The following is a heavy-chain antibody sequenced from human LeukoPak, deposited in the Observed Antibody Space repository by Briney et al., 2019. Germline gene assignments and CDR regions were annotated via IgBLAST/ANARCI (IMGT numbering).Heavy chain of an antibody. V-gene: IGHV4-59*06. CDR1: GGSISSYY. J-gene: IGHJ4*02. D-gene: IGHD3-16*01. CDR3: ARGEDPVGRGNYFDY. CDR2: IYYSGST. Sequence: SETLSLTCTVSGGSISSYYWSWIRQHPGKGLEWIGYIYYSGSTYYNPSLKSRVTISVDTSKNQFSLKLSSVTAADTAVYYCARGEDPVGRGNYFDYWGQGTLVTVSS.